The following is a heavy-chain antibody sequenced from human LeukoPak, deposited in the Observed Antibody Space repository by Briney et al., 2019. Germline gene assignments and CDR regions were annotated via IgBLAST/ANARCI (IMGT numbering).Heavy chain of an antibody. CDR2: ISYDGSNK. CDR3: AKPAATFGPQYFDY. D-gene: IGHD3-16*01. CDR1: GFTFSSYG. J-gene: IGHJ4*02. V-gene: IGHV3-30*18. Sequence: GGSLRLSCAASGFTFSSYGMHWDRQAPGKGLEWVAVISYDGSNKYYADSVKGRFTISRDNSKNTLYLQMNSLRAEDTAVYYCAKPAATFGPQYFDYWGQGTLVTVSS.